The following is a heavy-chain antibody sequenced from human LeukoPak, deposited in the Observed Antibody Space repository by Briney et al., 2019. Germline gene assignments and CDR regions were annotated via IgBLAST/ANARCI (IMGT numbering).Heavy chain of an antibody. CDR1: GYTFTSYG. J-gene: IGHJ6*03. CDR3: ARGNYYDSNGYYYYHYYMDV. D-gene: IGHD3-22*01. V-gene: IGHV1-18*01. CDR2: ISAYNGNT. Sequence: ASVKVSCKASGYTFTSYGICWVRQAPGQGLEWMGWISAYNGNTNYAQKLQGRVTMTTDTSTSTAYMELRSLRSDDTAVYYCARGNYYDSNGYYYYHYYMDVWGKGTTVTVSS.